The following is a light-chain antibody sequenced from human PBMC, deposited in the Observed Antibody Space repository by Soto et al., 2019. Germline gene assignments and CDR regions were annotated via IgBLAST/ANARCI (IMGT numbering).Light chain of an antibody. CDR1: QSVSRY. Sequence: EIVLTQSPATLSLSPGERATLSCRASQSVSRYLAWYQQKPGQAPRRLIYDASNRATGIPARFSGSGSGTDFTRTISSLEPEDFAVYYCQERSDWPSTFGGGTKVQIK. V-gene: IGKV3-11*01. CDR2: DAS. CDR3: QERSDWPST. J-gene: IGKJ4*01.